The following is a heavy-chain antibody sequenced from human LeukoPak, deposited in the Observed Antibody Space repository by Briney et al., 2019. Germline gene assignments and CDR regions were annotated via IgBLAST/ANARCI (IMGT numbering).Heavy chain of an antibody. D-gene: IGHD2-21*01. Sequence: GCLRLSCAASGFTFSSYNIYWVRQAPGKGLEWVSSISSSSTYIYHADSVKGRFTISRDNAKNSLYLQMNSLRVEDTAVYYCARGMWHDAFDIWGQGTLVTVSS. V-gene: IGHV3-21*01. CDR3: ARGMWHDAFDI. CDR1: GFTFSSYN. J-gene: IGHJ3*02. CDR2: ISSSSTYI.